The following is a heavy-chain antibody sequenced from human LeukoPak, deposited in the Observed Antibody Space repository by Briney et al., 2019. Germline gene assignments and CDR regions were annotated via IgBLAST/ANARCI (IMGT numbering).Heavy chain of an antibody. V-gene: IGHV3-23*01. Sequence: GGSLRLSCAASGFTFSSYAMSWVRQAPGKGLEWVSAISGSGGSTYYADSVKGRFTISRDNSKNTLYLQMNSLRAEDTAVYYCAKETVLLSIAARPENDYWGQGTLVTVSS. CDR2: ISGSGGST. CDR3: AKETVLLSIAARPENDY. J-gene: IGHJ4*02. D-gene: IGHD6-6*01. CDR1: GFTFSSYA.